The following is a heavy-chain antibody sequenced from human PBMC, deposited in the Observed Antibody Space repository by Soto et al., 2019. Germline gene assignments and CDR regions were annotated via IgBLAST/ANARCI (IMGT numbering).Heavy chain of an antibody. D-gene: IGHD6-6*01. CDR3: AHRRIYCSSDFFAY. CDR2: IYWDVAK. Sequence: QITLKESGPPLVKPTQTLTLTCTFSGFSLSTSGVGVGWIRQPPGKALEWLALIYWDVAKRYSPSLKSRLTITKATSNSWVVLTMTYMDPVDTATYYCAHRRIYCSSDFFAYWGQGTMVTVSS. V-gene: IGHV2-5*02. CDR1: GFSLSTSGVG. J-gene: IGHJ4*02.